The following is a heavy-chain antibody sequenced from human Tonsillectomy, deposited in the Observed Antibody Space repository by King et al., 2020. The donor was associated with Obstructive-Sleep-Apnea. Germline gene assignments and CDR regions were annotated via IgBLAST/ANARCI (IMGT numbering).Heavy chain of an antibody. CDR3: ARGHYDILTGYYSSP. D-gene: IGHD3-9*01. Sequence: VQLVESGGGLVQPGGSLRLSCVASGFTVSSNYMSGVRQAPGKGLEWLSVIYSGGTTYYADSVKVSFTISRDNSKNTLFLQMNSLRVEDTAVYYCARGHYDILTGYYSSPWGQGTLVTVSS. J-gene: IGHJ5*02. CDR1: GFTVSSNY. V-gene: IGHV3-66*01. CDR2: IYSGGTT.